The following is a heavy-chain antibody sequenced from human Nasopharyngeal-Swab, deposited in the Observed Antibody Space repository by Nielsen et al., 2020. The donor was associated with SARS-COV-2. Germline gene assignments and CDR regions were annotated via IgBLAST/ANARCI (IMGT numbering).Heavy chain of an antibody. V-gene: IGHV3-48*02. J-gene: IGHJ5*02. Sequence: GGSLRLSCAASESTFSGYSMSWVRQAPGKGPEWISYISSGGRTIRYADSVKGRFTISRDKAGNTLSLQMNSLRDEDTGAYYCARGDSFDPWGQGTQVTVSS. CDR2: ISSGGRTI. CDR1: ESTFSGYS. CDR3: ARGDSFDP.